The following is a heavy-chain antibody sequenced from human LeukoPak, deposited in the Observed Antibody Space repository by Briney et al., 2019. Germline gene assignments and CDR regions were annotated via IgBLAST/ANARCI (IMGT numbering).Heavy chain of an antibody. J-gene: IGHJ4*02. CDR1: GYTFTGYY. Sequence: GASVKVSCKASGYTFTGYYMHWVRPAPGQGLEWMGWINPNSGGTNYAQKFQGRVTMTRDTSISTAYMELSRLRSDDTAVYYCARDEIAVAGLDYWGQGTLVTVSS. CDR3: ARDEIAVAGLDY. V-gene: IGHV1-2*02. CDR2: INPNSGGT. D-gene: IGHD6-19*01.